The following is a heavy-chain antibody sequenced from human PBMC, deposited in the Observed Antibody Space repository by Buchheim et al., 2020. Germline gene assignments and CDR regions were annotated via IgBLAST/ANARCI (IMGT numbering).Heavy chain of an antibody. J-gene: IGHJ4*02. V-gene: IGHV3-30*02. Sequence: QVQLVESGGGVVQPGRSLRLSCAASGFTFSSYGMHWVRQAPGKGLEWVAFIRYDGSNKYYADSVKGRFNISRDNSKNTLYLQMNSLRAEDTAVYYCAKDGQWLDPYFDYWGQGTL. CDR1: GFTFSSYG. CDR3: AKDGQWLDPYFDY. D-gene: IGHD6-19*01. CDR2: IRYDGSNK.